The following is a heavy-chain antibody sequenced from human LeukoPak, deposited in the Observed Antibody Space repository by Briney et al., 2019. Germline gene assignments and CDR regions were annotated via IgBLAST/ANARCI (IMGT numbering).Heavy chain of an antibody. Sequence: PGGSLRLSCAASGFTFSSYAMSWVRQAPGKGLEWVSAISGSGGSTYYADSVKGRFTISRDNSKNTLYLQMNSLRAEDTAVYYCAKDSSRYLSPSSVDYWGQGTLVTVSS. J-gene: IGHJ4*02. CDR1: GFTFSSYA. D-gene: IGHD3-22*01. CDR3: AKDSSRYLSPSSVDY. CDR2: ISGSGGST. V-gene: IGHV3-23*01.